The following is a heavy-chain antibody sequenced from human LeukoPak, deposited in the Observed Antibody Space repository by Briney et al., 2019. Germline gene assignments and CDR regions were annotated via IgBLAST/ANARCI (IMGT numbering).Heavy chain of an antibody. V-gene: IGHV3-30*18. CDR2: ISYDGSNK. Sequence: PGGSLRLSCAASGFTFSSYGMPWVRQAPGKGLEWVAVISYDGSNKYYADSVKGRFTISRDNSKNTLYLQMNSLRAEDAAVYYCAKVRYDSSGYHLYYYYGMDVWGQGTTVTVSS. CDR1: GFTFSSYG. J-gene: IGHJ6*02. CDR3: AKVRYDSSGYHLYYYYGMDV. D-gene: IGHD3-22*01.